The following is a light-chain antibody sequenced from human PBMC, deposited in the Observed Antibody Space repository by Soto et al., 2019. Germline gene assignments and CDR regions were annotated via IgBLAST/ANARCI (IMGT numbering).Light chain of an antibody. V-gene: IGKV3-11*01. CDR1: QTVFSD. CDR2: AAS. CDR3: QQRDNWPPMYT. Sequence: EIVLTQSPATLSLSPGERATLSCRASQTVFSDLAWYQHKPGQPPRLLIYAASNRAAGVPARFSGSGNGTDLTLTISSLEPEDFAVYYCQQRDNWPPMYTFGQGTKLEIK. J-gene: IGKJ2*01.